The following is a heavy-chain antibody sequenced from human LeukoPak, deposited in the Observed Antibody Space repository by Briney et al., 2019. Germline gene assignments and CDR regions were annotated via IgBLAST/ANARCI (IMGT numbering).Heavy chain of an antibody. Sequence: PGGSLRLSCAASGFTFSSYAMHWVRQAPGKGLEWVAVISYDGSNKYYADSVKGRFTISRDNSKNTLYLQMNSLRAEDSAVYYCAKEGYSSGHAGAFDMWGQGTMVIASS. CDR3: AKEGYSSGHAGAFDM. V-gene: IGHV3-30-3*01. CDR1: GFTFSSYA. CDR2: ISYDGSNK. J-gene: IGHJ3*02. D-gene: IGHD3-22*01.